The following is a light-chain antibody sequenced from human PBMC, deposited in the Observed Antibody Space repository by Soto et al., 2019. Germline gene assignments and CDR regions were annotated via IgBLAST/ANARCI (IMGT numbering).Light chain of an antibody. CDR1: QSISSW. J-gene: IGKJ2*01. CDR2: KAS. Sequence: IQMAQSPSTLSASVGDRVTVTCRASQSISSWLAWYQQKPGKAPKLLIYKASSLESGVPSRFSGSGSGTEVTLTISSLQPDDFATYYCQQYNSYSETFGQGTKLEIK. V-gene: IGKV1-5*03. CDR3: QQYNSYSET.